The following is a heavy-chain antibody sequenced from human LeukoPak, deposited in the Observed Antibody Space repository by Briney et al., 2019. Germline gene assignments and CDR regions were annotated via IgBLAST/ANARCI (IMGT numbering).Heavy chain of an antibody. CDR1: GGSFSGYY. Sequence: SKTLSLTCAVYGGSFSGYYWSWIRQPPGKGLEWIGEINHSGSTNYNPFLKSRVTISVDTSKNQFSLKLNSVTAADTAVYYCARHSLSRQHIVVVTAVHWYFDLWGRGTLVTVSS. D-gene: IGHD2-21*02. CDR3: ARHSLSRQHIVVVTAVHWYFDL. CDR2: INHSGST. V-gene: IGHV4-34*01. J-gene: IGHJ2*01.